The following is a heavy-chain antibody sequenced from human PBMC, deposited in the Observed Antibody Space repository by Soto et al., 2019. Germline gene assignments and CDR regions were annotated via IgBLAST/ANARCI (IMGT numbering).Heavy chain of an antibody. Sequence: SETLSLTCTVSGGSISSYYWSWIRQPPGKGLEWIGYIYYSGSTNYNPSLKSRVTISVDTSKNQFSLKLSSVTAADTAVYYCAREGGRYYDFWSGYSNGSGMDVWGQGTTVTVSS. CDR2: IYYSGST. CDR1: GGSISSYY. D-gene: IGHD3-3*01. J-gene: IGHJ6*02. V-gene: IGHV4-59*01. CDR3: AREGGRYYDFWSGYSNGSGMDV.